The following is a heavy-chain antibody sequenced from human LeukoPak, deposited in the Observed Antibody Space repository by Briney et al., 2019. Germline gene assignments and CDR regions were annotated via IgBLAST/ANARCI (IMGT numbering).Heavy chain of an antibody. CDR2: IYNSGST. D-gene: IGHD5-24*01. Sequence: SETLSLTCTVSGGSVSSGNYYWSWIRQPPGKGLEWIGYIYNSGSTNYNPSLKSRVTISVDTSKNQFSLKLSSMTAADTAVYYCARGAKERWLQFIPFDYWGQGTLVTVSS. J-gene: IGHJ4*02. CDR3: ARGAKERWLQFIPFDY. CDR1: GGSVSSGNYY. V-gene: IGHV4-61*01.